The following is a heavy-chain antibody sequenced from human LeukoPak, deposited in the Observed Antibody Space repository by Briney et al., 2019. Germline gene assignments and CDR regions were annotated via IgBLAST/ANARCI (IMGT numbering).Heavy chain of an antibody. CDR3: VLMKSGSDHNDDFDI. J-gene: IGHJ3*02. V-gene: IGHV2-70*04. CDR2: LDCDEYK. Sequence: SAPALAKPTQTLTLTCTFLGFSISTSGMRVSWIRQPQGKGLEWLERLDCDEYKFYSTSMKTRLTISKDTSKIQLVLRMTNMDPVDTATYYCVLMKSGSDHNDDFDIWGQGKMVTVSS. CDR1: GFSISTSGMR. D-gene: IGHD1-26*01.